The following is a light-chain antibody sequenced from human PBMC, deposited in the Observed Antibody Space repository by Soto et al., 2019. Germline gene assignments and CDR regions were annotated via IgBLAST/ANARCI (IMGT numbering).Light chain of an antibody. CDR3: QQYNNWPLT. CDR2: GAS. Sequence: EMVMTQSPATLSVSPGERATLFCGASQSVSSNLAWYQQKPGQAPRLLIYGASTRATGIPAKFSGSGSGTEFTLTISSLQSEDFAVYYCQQYNNWPLTFGGGTKVEIK. J-gene: IGKJ4*01. V-gene: IGKV3-15*01. CDR1: QSVSSN.